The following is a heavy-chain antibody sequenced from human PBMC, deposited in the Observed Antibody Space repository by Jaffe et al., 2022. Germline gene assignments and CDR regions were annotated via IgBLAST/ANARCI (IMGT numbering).Heavy chain of an antibody. CDR3: AKERGYSNQLRTDYFDY. CDR1: GFTFSSYA. CDR2: ISGSGGST. J-gene: IGHJ4*02. Sequence: EVQLLESGGGLVQPGGSLRLSCAASGFTFSSYAMSWVRQAPGKGLEWVSAISGSGGSTYYADSVKGRFTISRDNSKNTLYLQMNSLRAEDTAVYYCAKERGYSNQLRTDYFDYWGQGTLVTVSS. D-gene: IGHD4-4*01. V-gene: IGHV3-23*01.